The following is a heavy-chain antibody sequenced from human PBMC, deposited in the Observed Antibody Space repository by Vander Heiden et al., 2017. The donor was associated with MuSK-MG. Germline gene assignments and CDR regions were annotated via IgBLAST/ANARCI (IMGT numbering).Heavy chain of an antibody. J-gene: IGHJ4*02. CDR1: GFTFSSYA. Sequence: VQLVESGGGVVQPGRSLRLSCAASGFTFSSYAMPWVRQAPGKGLEWVAVISNDGSNKYYADSVKGRFTISRDNSKNTLYLQMNSLRAEDTAVYYCARDVGRFGELHGDYWCQGTLFTVSS. CDR2: ISNDGSNK. D-gene: IGHD3-10*01. CDR3: ARDVGRFGELHGDY. V-gene: IGHV3-30*04.